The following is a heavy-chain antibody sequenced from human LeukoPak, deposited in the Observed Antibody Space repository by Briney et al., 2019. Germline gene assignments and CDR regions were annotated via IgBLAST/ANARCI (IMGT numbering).Heavy chain of an antibody. CDR2: IYTSGGT. Sequence: SETLSLTCTVSGGSISSHYWSWIRQPAGKGREWIGRIYTSGGTNYNPSLKSRVTMSVDTSKNQFSLELSSVTAADTAVYYCAGAGPDRGFDIWGQGTMVTVSS. CDR3: AGAGPDRGFDI. J-gene: IGHJ3*02. CDR1: GGSISSHY. V-gene: IGHV4-4*07. D-gene: IGHD3-22*01.